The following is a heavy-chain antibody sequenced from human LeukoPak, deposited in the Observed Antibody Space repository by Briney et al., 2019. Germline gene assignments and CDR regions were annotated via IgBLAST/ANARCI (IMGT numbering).Heavy chain of an antibody. J-gene: IGHJ4*02. Sequence: GGSLRLPCAASGFSFSNYAMSWVRQAPARGPEWVSSIRSGGETFYADSVKGRFTLARDDSRNTVYLQMNNLRVEDTAIYYCAKANWVSNVDSVWWGQGTQVTVSS. CDR1: GFSFSNYA. D-gene: IGHD1-1*01. CDR3: AKANWVSNVDSVW. V-gene: IGHV3-23*01. CDR2: IRSGGET.